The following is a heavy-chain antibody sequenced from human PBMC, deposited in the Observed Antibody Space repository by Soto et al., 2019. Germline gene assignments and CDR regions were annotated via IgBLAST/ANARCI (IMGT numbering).Heavy chain of an antibody. D-gene: IGHD6-19*01. CDR1: GYNFTTYG. V-gene: IGHV1-18*01. J-gene: IGHJ4*02. CDR2: LSGHNGHA. CDR3: ARYQPYSTGYYYFDQ. Sequence: QVQLVQSGAEVKKPGASVKVSCKTSGYNFTTYGVSWVRKAPGQGLEWMGWLSGHNGHANYAQTFPGRVTMTTDTSTTTAYMALRSLRSDATAVYYCARYQPYSTGYYYFDQWGQGTLAIVTS.